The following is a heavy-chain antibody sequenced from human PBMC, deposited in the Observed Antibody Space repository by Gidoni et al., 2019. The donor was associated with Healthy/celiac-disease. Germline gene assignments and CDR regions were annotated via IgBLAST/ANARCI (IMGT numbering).Heavy chain of an antibody. V-gene: IGHV4-4*02. CDR1: GGSISSGLW. J-gene: IGHJ6*02. Sequence: QVQLQESGPGLVKPSGTLSLTCAVSGGSISSGLWWTWVRQPPGKGLEWIGEIYHSGSTNYNPSLKSRVTISVDKSKNQFSLKLSSVTAADTAVYYCARFLGDYYYYGMDAWGQGTTVTVSS. D-gene: IGHD3-3*01. CDR3: ARFLGDYYYYGMDA. CDR2: IYHSGST.